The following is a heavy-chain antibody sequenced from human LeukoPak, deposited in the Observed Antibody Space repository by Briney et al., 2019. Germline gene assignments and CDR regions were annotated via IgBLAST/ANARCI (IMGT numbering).Heavy chain of an antibody. V-gene: IGHV1-2*02. D-gene: IGHD3-10*01. CDR2: INPNSGGT. CDR3: AREVLEAGVCVSWFDP. J-gene: IGHJ5*02. CDR1: GYTFTGYY. Sequence: ASVKVSCKASGYTFTGYYMHWVRQAPGQGLEWMGWINPNSGGTNYAQKFQGRVTMTRDTSISTAYMELSRLRSDDTAVYYCAREVLEAGVCVSWFDPWGQGTLVTVSS.